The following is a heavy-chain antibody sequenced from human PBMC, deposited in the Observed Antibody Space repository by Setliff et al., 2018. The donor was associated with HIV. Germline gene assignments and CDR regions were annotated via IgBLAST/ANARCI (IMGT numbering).Heavy chain of an antibody. CDR1: GGSISSSSYY. CDR2: IYYSGTT. J-gene: IGHJ4*02. D-gene: IGHD3-10*01. V-gene: IGHV4-39*01. Sequence: SETLSLTCTVSGGSISSSSYYWGWIRQPPGKGLEWIATIYYSGTTYYNPSLKSRLTISVDTSKNHFSLKLSSVTAADTAVYYCARQRRYGYYYGSGSLDYFDYWGQGTLVTVSS. CDR3: ARQRRYGYYYGSGSLDYFDY.